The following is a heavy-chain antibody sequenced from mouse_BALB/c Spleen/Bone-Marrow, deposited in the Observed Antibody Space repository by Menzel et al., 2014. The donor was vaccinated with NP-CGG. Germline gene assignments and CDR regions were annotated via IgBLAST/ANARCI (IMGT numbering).Heavy chain of an antibody. Sequence: QVQLQQPGAELVRPGSSVEISCKASGYPFSSYWMSWVKQRPGQGLEWIGQIYPGDGETNYNGKFKGNATLTADKSSSTAYMQLISLTSEDSAVYFCARKYGDYWGQGTTLTVSS. CDR1: GYPFSSYW. J-gene: IGHJ2*01. V-gene: IGHV1-80*01. CDR3: ARKYGDY. CDR2: IYPGDGET. D-gene: IGHD2-10*02.